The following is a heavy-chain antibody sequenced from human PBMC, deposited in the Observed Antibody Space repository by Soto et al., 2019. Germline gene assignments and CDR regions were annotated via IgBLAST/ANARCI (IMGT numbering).Heavy chain of an antibody. D-gene: IGHD6-13*01. Sequence: GGSLRLSCAASGFTFSSYGMHWVRQAPGKGLEWVAVIWYDGSNKHYADSVKGRFTISRDNSKNTLYLQMNSLRAEDTAVYYCARENVGYSRGNGMDVWGQGTTVTVSS. CDR3: ARENVGYSRGNGMDV. CDR2: IWYDGSNK. J-gene: IGHJ6*02. CDR1: GFTFSSYG. V-gene: IGHV3-33*01.